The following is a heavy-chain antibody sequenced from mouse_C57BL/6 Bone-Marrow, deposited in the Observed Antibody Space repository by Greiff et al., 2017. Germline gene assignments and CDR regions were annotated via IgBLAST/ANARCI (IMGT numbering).Heavy chain of an antibody. D-gene: IGHD1-1*01. Sequence: VQLKQSGAELVKPGASVKLSCTASGFNFKDYYMHWVKQRTEQGLEWIGRIDPEDGETKYAPKFQGKATLTADTSSNTAYLQLSSLTSEDTAVYYCARGITTVVSDWGQGTTLTVSS. CDR2: IDPEDGET. V-gene: IGHV14-2*01. J-gene: IGHJ2*01. CDR3: ARGITTVVSD. CDR1: GFNFKDYY.